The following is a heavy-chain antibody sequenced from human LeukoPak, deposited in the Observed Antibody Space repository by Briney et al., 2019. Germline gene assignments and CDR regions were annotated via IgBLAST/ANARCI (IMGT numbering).Heavy chain of an antibody. CDR1: GYTFTSYG. CDR2: ISAYNGNT. J-gene: IGHJ4*02. V-gene: IGHV1-18*01. D-gene: IGHD2-15*01. Sequence: ASVKVSCKASGYTFTSYGISWVRQAPGQGLEWMGWISAYNGNTNYAQKLQGRVTMTTDTSTSTAYMELRSLRSDDTAVYYCARDQQIVVVVAATPRFDYWGQGTLVTVSS. CDR3: ARDQQIVVVVAATPRFDY.